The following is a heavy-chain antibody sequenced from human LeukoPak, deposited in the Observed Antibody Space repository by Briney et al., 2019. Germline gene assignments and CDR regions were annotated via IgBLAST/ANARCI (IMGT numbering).Heavy chain of an antibody. J-gene: IGHJ3*02. V-gene: IGHV1-69*05. Sequence: ASVKVSCKDSGGTFISYAISWVRQAPGQGLEWMGGIIPIFGTANYAQKFQGRVTITTDESTSTAYMELSSLRSEDTAVYYCARSRQWRVPNDAFDIWGQGTMVTVSS. D-gene: IGHD6-19*01. CDR2: IIPIFGTA. CDR1: GGTFISYA. CDR3: ARSRQWRVPNDAFDI.